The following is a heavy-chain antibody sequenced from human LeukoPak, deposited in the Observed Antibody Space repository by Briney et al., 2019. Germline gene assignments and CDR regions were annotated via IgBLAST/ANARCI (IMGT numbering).Heavy chain of an antibody. D-gene: IGHD3-10*01. V-gene: IGHV4-61*02. CDR2: IYTSGST. CDR1: GDSISSGSYY. J-gene: IGHJ4*02. CDR3: ARVYSRRGITMVRLFDY. Sequence: PSETLSLTCIVSGDSISSGSYYWSWIRQPAGKGLEWIGRIYTSGSTNYNPSLKSRVTISVDTSKNQFSLKLSSVTAADTAVYYCARVYSRRGITMVRLFDYWGQGTLVTVSS.